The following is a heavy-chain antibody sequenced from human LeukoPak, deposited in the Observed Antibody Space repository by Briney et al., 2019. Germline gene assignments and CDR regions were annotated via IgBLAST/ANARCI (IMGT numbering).Heavy chain of an antibody. J-gene: IGHJ3*02. CDR2: IKQDGSEK. D-gene: IGHD3-10*01. CDR1: GFTFSSYW. V-gene: IGHV3-7*03. CDR3: AKGLLWFGDAFDI. Sequence: GGSLRLSCAASGFTFSSYWMSWVRQAPGKGLEWVANIKQDGSEKYYVDSVKGRFTISRDNAKNSLYLQMNSLRAEDTAVYYCAKGLLWFGDAFDIWGQGTMVTVSS.